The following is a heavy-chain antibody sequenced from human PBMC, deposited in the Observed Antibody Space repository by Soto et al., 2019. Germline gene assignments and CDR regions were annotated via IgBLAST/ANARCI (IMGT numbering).Heavy chain of an antibody. CDR3: AKSTGGTANGMDV. Sequence: DVQLVESGGGLVQSGRSLRLSCAASGFSFDDYGMHWVRQAPGKGLEWVSGISYYSGSIGYADSVKGRFTISRDNAKNSLYLQMNSLRGEDTALYYCAKSTGGTANGMDVWGQGTTVTVSS. CDR2: ISYYSGSI. D-gene: IGHD2-8*02. CDR1: GFSFDDYG. V-gene: IGHV3-9*01. J-gene: IGHJ6*02.